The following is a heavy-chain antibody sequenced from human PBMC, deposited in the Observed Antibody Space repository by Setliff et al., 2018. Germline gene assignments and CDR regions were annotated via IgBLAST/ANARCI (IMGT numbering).Heavy chain of an antibody. CDR3: AKDRVNDGIWEFDS. CDR2: INSGGSST. CDR1: GFTFSSYW. Sequence: GGSLRLSCAASGFTFSSYWMTWVRQAPGKGLEWVSAINSGGSSTYYADSVKGRFTISRDNSKNTLYLQMNSLRAEDTATYYCAKDRVNDGIWEFDSWGQGLLVTVSS. J-gene: IGHJ4*02. V-gene: IGHV3-23*01. D-gene: IGHD1-26*01.